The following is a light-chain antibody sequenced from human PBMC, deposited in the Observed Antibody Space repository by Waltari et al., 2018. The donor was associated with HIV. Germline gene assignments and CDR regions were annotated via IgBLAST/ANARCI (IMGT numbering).Light chain of an antibody. J-gene: IGLJ2*01. Sequence: QSVLTPPPSASGAPGQRVTIPCSGISSNIGSKYVYWYKQLPGTAPKLLIYRSTQRPSWVPDRFSGSKSGTSASLAISGLRSEDEADYYCAAWTDSRYVVFGGGTKLTVL. CDR3: AAWTDSRYVV. CDR2: RST. V-gene: IGLV1-47*01. CDR1: SSNIGSKY.